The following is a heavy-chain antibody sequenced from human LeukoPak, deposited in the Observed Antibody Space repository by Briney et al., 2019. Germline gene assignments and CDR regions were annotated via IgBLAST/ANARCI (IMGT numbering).Heavy chain of an antibody. J-gene: IGHJ4*02. Sequence: GGSLRLSCAASGFTFSSYWMSWVRQAPGKGLEWVSAISGSGGSTYYADSVKGRFTISRDNSKNTLYLQMNSLRAEDTAVYYCAKVPRAYYYNSWGQGTLVTVSS. V-gene: IGHV3-23*01. CDR3: AKVPRAYYYNS. D-gene: IGHD3-22*01. CDR1: GFTFSSYW. CDR2: ISGSGGST.